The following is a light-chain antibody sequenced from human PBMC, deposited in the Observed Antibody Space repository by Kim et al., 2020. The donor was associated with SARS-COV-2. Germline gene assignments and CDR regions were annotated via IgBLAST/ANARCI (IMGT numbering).Light chain of an antibody. V-gene: IGLV2-14*03. CDR3: SSYTTSSTLV. Sequence: GQSITLPCTGTSSDVGGYNYVSWYQQHPGKAPKLMIHDVSNRPSGVSTRFSGSKSGNTASLTISGLQAEDEAAYYCSSYTTSSTLVFGGGTQLTVL. J-gene: IGLJ3*02. CDR1: SSDVGGYNY. CDR2: DVS.